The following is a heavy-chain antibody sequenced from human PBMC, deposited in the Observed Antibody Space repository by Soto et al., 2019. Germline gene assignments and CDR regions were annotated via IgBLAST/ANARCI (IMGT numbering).Heavy chain of an antibody. CDR2: IYSGGST. V-gene: IGHV3-53*04. D-gene: IGHD3-10*01. CDR1: GFTVSSNY. J-gene: IGHJ4*02. Sequence: EVQLVESGGGLVQPGGSLRLSCAASGFTVSSNYMSWVRQAPGKGLEWVSVIYSGGSTYYADSVKGRFTISRHNSXXTLYLQMNSLRAEDTAVYYCARADPYYGSGSAFDYWGQGTLVTVSS. CDR3: ARADPYYGSGSAFDY.